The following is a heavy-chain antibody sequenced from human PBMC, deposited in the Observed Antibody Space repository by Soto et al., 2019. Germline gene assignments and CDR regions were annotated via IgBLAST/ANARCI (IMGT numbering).Heavy chain of an antibody. J-gene: IGHJ6*02. V-gene: IGHV4-34*01. CDR2: INHSGST. Sequence: SETLSLTCAVYGGSFSGYYWSCIRQPPGKGLEWVVEINHSGSTNYNPSLKSRVTISVDTSKNQFSLKLSSVTAADTAVYYCATGDYYDSSGYWAKQTQVYYYGMDVGGQGTTVTVSS. CDR1: GGSFSGYY. D-gene: IGHD3-22*01. CDR3: ATGDYYDSSGYWAKQTQVYYYGMDV.